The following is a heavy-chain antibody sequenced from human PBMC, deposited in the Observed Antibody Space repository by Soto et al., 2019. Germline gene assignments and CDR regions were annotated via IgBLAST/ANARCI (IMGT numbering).Heavy chain of an antibody. CDR1: GFTFSSYA. Sequence: PGGSLRLSCAASGFTFSSYAMRWVRQAPGKGLEWVSAISGSGGSTYYADSVKGRFTISRDNSKNTLYLQMNSLRAEDTAVYYCAKVTTKWELLDYWGQGTLVTVSS. J-gene: IGHJ4*02. CDR3: AKVTTKWELLDY. V-gene: IGHV3-23*01. D-gene: IGHD1-26*01. CDR2: ISGSGGST.